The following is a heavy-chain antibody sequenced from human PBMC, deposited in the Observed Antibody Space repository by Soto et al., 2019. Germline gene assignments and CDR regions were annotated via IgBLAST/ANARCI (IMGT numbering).Heavy chain of an antibody. Sequence: HGGSLRLSCAASGFTFSSYAMSWVRQAPGKGLEWVSIISGSGSGTYYADSVKGRFTVSRDNSRNTLYVQMNSLRDEDTAVYYCAETSSYGNYYFDYWGPGTLVPVSS. CDR3: AETSSYGNYYFDY. D-gene: IGHD4-17*01. CDR2: ISGSGSGT. J-gene: IGHJ4*02. V-gene: IGHV3-23*01. CDR1: GFTFSSYA.